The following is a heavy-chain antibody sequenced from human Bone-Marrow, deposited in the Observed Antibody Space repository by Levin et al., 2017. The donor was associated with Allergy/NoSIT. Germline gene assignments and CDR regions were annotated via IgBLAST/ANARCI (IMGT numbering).Heavy chain of an antibody. CDR1: GYTFTSYG. CDR2: ISVYNGNT. V-gene: IGHV1-18*01. CDR3: ARVDCSTTSGYGMDV. J-gene: IGHJ6*02. D-gene: IGHD2-2*01. Sequence: ASVKVSCKASGYTFTSYGISWVRQAPGQGLEWMGWISVYNGNTNYAQKLQGRVTMTTDTSTSTAYMELRSLRSDDTAVYYCARVDCSTTSGYGMDVWGQGTTVTVSS.